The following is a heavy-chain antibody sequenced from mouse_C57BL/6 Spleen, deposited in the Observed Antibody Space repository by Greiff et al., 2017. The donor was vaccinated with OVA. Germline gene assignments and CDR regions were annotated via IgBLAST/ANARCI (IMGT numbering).Heavy chain of an antibody. CDR2: ISDGGSYT. CDR1: GFTFSSYA. J-gene: IGHJ4*01. V-gene: IGHV5-4*03. D-gene: IGHD2-2*01. Sequence: EVKLMESGGGLVKPGGSLKLSCAASGFTFSSYAMSWVRQTPEKRLEWVATISDGGSYTYYPDNVKGRFTISRDNAKNNLYLQMSHLKSEDTAMYYCARAYGYDYAMDDWGQGTSVTVSS. CDR3: ARAYGYDYAMDD.